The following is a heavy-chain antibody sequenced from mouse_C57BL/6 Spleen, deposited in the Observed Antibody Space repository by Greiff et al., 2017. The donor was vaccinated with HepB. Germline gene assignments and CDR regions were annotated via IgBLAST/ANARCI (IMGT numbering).Heavy chain of an antibody. CDR2: ISSGGSYT. V-gene: IGHV5-6*02. CDR1: GFTFSSYG. Sequence: EVKLEESGGDLVKPGGSLKLSCAASGFTFSSYGMSWVRQTPDKRLEWVATISSGGSYTYYPDSVKGRFTISRDNAKNTLYLQMSSLKSEDTAMYYCARHNSNYPFAYWGQGTLVTVSA. CDR3: ARHNSNYPFAY. D-gene: IGHD2-5*01. J-gene: IGHJ3*01.